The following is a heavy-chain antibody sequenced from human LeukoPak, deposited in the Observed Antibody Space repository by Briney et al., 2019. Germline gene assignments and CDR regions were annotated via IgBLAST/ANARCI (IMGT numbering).Heavy chain of an antibody. J-gene: IGHJ5*02. CDR3: AWAGSGWYAYWFDP. V-gene: IGHV1-69*04. CDR1: GGTFSSYA. Sequence: GASVKVSCKASGGTFSSYAISWVRQAPGQGLEWMGRIIPILGIANYAQKFQGRATITADKSTSTAYMELSSLRSEDTAVYYCAWAGSGWYAYWFDPWGQGTLVTVSS. D-gene: IGHD6-19*01. CDR2: IIPILGIA.